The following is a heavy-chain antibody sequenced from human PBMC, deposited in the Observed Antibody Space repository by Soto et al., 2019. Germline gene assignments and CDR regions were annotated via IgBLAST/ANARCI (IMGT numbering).Heavy chain of an antibody. J-gene: IGHJ3*02. CDR1: GFTLSTYY. CDR3: ARAYSDAFDI. CDR2: INQAGSLK. Sequence: GGSLRVSCASSGFTLSTYYMFWVRQAPGKGLEWVANINQAGSLKNYVDSLKGRFTVSRDNAKNSLYLQMNSLRADDTAVYYCARAYSDAFDIWGQGTMVTVSS. D-gene: IGHD2-15*01. V-gene: IGHV3-7*05.